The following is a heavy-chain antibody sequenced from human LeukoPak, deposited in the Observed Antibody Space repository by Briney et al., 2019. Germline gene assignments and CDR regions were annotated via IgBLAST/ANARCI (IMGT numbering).Heavy chain of an antibody. CDR3: ARRRYLTSASFDT. D-gene: IGHD1-26*01. Sequence: PSETVSFNCNVSVGSISNYYWSWIRQSPGKGLEWIGYISYSGSTNYNPSLKSRVSIPVDTSKNHFSLKLTSVTAADTAVYYCARRRYLTSASFDTCGPGAPFTVSS. CDR1: VGSISNYY. V-gene: IGHV4-59*01. CDR2: ISYSGST. J-gene: IGHJ4*03.